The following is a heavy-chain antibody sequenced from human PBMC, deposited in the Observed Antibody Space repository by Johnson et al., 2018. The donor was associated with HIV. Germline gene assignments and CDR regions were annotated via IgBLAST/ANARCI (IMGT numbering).Heavy chain of an antibody. CDR3: ARDSVILVDGAFDI. Sequence: QVQLMESGGGVVQPGRSLRLSCIASGFTFSRCGMHWVRQAPGKGLEWVAFIRYDGSNKYYADSVKGRFTISRDNSKNTLYLQMNSLRAEDTAVYYCARDSVILVDGAFDIWGQGTMVTVSS. CDR1: GFTFSRCG. CDR2: IRYDGSNK. J-gene: IGHJ3*02. V-gene: IGHV3-33*08. D-gene: IGHD2-15*01.